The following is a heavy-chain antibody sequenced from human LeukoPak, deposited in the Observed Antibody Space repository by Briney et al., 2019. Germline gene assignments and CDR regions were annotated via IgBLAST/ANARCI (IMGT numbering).Heavy chain of an antibody. CDR2: INPNSGGT. J-gene: IGHJ5*02. D-gene: IGHD3-9*01. CDR3: ARGDVLTGPHNWFDP. CDR1: GYTFSAYY. Sequence: VASVKVSCKASGYTFSAYYIHWVRQAPGQGLEWMGWINPNSGGTSFAQKFQGRVTLTRDTSISTAHMELSGLRSDDTAVYYCARGDVLTGPHNWFDPWGQGTLVTVPS. V-gene: IGHV1-2*02.